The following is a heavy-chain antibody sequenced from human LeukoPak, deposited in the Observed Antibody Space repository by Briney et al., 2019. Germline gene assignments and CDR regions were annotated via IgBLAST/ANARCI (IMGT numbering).Heavy chain of an antibody. CDR3: AREDIVVVPAALGAFDI. D-gene: IGHD2-2*01. CDR2: ISYDGSNK. V-gene: IGHV3-30-3*01. Sequence: PGGSLRLSCGASGFTFSSYAMHWVRQAPGKGLEWVAVISYDGSNKYYADSVKGRFTISRDNSKNTLYLQMNSLRAEDTAVYYCAREDIVVVPAALGAFDIWGQGTMVTVSS. CDR1: GFTFSSYA. J-gene: IGHJ3*02.